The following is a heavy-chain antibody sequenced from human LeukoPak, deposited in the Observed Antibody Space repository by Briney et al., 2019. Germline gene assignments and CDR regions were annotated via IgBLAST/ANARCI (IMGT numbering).Heavy chain of an antibody. V-gene: IGHV4-59*01. CDR3: ARGQWLAEDVFDI. J-gene: IGHJ3*02. D-gene: IGHD6-19*01. Sequence: PSETLSLTCTVSGGSIGSYYWSWIRQPPGKGLEWIGYIYYSGNTSYNPSLKSRVTISIDTSKNQLSLKLSSVTAADTAVFYCARGQWLAEDVFDIWGHGTMVTVSS. CDR2: IYYSGNT. CDR1: GGSIGSYY.